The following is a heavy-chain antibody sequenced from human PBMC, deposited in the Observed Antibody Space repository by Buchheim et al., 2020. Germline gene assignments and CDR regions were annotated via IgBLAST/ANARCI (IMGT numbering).Heavy chain of an antibody. CDR3: ARERYYYGSGSYYPYCYYGMDV. CDR2: INHSGST. CDR1: GGSFSGYY. D-gene: IGHD3-10*01. V-gene: IGHV4-34*01. J-gene: IGHJ6*02. Sequence: QVQLQQWGAGLLKPSGTLSLTCAVYGGSFSGYYWSWIRQPPGKGLEWIGEINHSGSTNYNPSLKSRVTISVDTSKNQFFLKLSSVTAADTAVYYCARERYYYGSGSYYPYCYYGMDVWGQGTT.